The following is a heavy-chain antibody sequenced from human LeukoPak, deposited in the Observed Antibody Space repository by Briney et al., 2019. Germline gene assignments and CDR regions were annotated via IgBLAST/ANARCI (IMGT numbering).Heavy chain of an antibody. CDR1: GGSISSGDYY. Sequence: SETLSLTCTVSGGSISSGDYYWSWIHQPPGKGLEWIGYIYYSGSTYYNPSLKSRVTISVDTSKNQFSLKLSSVTAADTAVYYCARGGSSGWSYYFDYWGQGTLVTVSS. D-gene: IGHD6-19*01. V-gene: IGHV4-30-4*08. CDR3: ARGGSSGWSYYFDY. J-gene: IGHJ4*02. CDR2: IYYSGST.